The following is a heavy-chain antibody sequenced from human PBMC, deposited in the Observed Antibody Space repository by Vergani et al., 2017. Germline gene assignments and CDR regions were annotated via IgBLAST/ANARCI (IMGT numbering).Heavy chain of an antibody. CDR2: INIGGRT. J-gene: IGHJ6*02. D-gene: IGHD2/OR15-2a*01. V-gene: IGHV3-66*02. CDR1: SFSVSSHY. CDR3: ANSVIAGNVGVAYFGMDV. Sequence: VQLVESGGGVVQPGGSLRLSCAASSFSVSSHYMTWVRQAPGKGLEWVSTINIGGRTSYADSVKGRLTLTRDDSKNTLHLQMNSLRPEDTAVYFCANSVIAGNVGVAYFGMDVWGRGTTVTVSS.